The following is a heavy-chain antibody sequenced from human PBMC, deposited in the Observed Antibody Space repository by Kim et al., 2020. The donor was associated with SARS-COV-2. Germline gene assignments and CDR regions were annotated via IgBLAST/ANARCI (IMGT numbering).Heavy chain of an antibody. CDR3: ARDPESGMDV. V-gene: IGHV6-1*01. CDR2: YK. J-gene: IGHJ6*02. Sequence: YKDYAVSVKSRITINPDTSKNQVSLHLNSVTAEDTAIYYCARDPESGMDVWGQGTTVTVSS.